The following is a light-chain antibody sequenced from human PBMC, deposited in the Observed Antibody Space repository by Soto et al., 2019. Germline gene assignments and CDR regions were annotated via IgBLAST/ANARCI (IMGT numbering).Light chain of an antibody. CDR1: RTIDNY. J-gene: IGKJ1*01. V-gene: IGKV1-39*01. CDR3: QQTYSGRT. Sequence: DIQMTQSPSSLSASLGDRVTITCRASRTIDNYLNWYQQKPGRAPELLVYATSSLQSGVPSRFTGGGSGTHFTLTISSLQPEDFATYYCQQTYSGRTFGQGTKV. CDR2: ATS.